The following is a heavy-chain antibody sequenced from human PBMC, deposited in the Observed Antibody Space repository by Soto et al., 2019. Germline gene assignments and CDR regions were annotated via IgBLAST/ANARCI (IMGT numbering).Heavy chain of an antibody. Sequence: PGESLKISCKGSGYSFTSYWIGWVRQMPGKGLEWMGIIYPGDSDTRYSPSFQGQVTISADKSISTAYLQWGSLKASDTAMYYCARSQWQQLAHLDYWGQGTLVTVSS. D-gene: IGHD6-13*01. J-gene: IGHJ4*02. CDR3: ARSQWQQLAHLDY. CDR1: GYSFTSYW. CDR2: IYPGDSDT. V-gene: IGHV5-51*01.